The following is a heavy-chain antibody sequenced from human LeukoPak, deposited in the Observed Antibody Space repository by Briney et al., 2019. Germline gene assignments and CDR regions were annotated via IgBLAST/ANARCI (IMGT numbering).Heavy chain of an antibody. J-gene: IGHJ6*02. D-gene: IGHD2-8*02. V-gene: IGHV3-21*01. Sequence: GWALTLSCPASGFIFSNYSMNEVRQAPGKGLEWVSSISNSSSYIYYADSLKCRFTISRDNAKNSLFLQMNSLRAVDTAVYYCARGKSGPGHYYYYGMDVWGQGTTVTVSS. CDR1: GFIFSNYS. CDR2: ISNSSSYI. CDR3: ARGKSGPGHYYYYGMDV.